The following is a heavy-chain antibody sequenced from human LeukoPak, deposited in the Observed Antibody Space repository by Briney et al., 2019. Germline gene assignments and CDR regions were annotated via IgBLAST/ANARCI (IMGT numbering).Heavy chain of an antibody. CDR2: INHSGST. V-gene: IGHV4-34*01. D-gene: IGHD6-19*01. CDR1: GFTFSSYA. Sequence: PGGSLRLSCAASGFTFSSYAMSWIRQPPGKGLEWIGEINHSGSTNYNPSLKSRVTISVDTSKNQFSLKLSSVTAADTAVYYCAREGQWLVPWAALDIWGQGTMVTVSS. J-gene: IGHJ3*02. CDR3: AREGQWLVPWAALDI.